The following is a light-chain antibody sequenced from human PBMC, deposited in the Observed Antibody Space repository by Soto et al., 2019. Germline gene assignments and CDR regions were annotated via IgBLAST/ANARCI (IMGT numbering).Light chain of an antibody. V-gene: IGKV1-5*03. CDR2: KAS. CDR1: QTISSW. Sequence: DIQMTQSPSTLSGSVGDRVTITCRASQTISSWLAWYQQKPGKAPKLLIYKASSLESGVPPRFSGSGSGTDFTLTISSLQPEDFATYFCQQSYRNPITFGQGTRLEIK. CDR3: QQSYRNPIT. J-gene: IGKJ5*01.